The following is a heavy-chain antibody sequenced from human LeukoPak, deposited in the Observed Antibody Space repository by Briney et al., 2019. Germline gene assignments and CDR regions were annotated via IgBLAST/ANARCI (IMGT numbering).Heavy chain of an antibody. D-gene: IGHD3-3*01. Sequence: GESLKISCKGSGYRFPSYWIGWVRQMPGEGLEWMGIIYPGDSDTIYSPSFQGQVTVSADKSLTTAYLQWSSLKVADSAIYFCARSKNYYDYWKSSPDAFDIWGQGTMVTVSS. CDR1: GYRFPSYW. CDR2: IYPGDSDT. J-gene: IGHJ3*02. CDR3: ARSKNYYDYWKSSPDAFDI. V-gene: IGHV5-51*01.